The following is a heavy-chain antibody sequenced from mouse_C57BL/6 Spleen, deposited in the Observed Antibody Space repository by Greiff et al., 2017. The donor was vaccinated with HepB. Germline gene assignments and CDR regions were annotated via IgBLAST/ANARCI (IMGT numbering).Heavy chain of an antibody. CDR1: GYAFSSSW. D-gene: IGHD1-1*01. V-gene: IGHV1-82*01. Sequence: VQLQQSGPELVKPGASVKISCKASGYAFSSSWMNWVKQRPGKGLEWIGRIYPGDGDTNYNGKLKGKATLTADKSSSTAYMQLSSLTSEDSAVYFCARDYYGSSYKEDYFDYWGQGTTLTVSS. CDR3: ARDYYGSSYKEDYFDY. CDR2: IYPGDGDT. J-gene: IGHJ2*01.